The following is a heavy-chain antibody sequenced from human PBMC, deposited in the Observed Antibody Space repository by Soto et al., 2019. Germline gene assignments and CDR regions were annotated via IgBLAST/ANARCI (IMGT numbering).Heavy chain of an antibody. CDR2: ISGSGGST. V-gene: IGHV3-23*01. CDR1: GLTFSSYA. Sequence: GGSLRLSCAASGLTFSSYAMSWVRQAPGKALEWVSGISGSGGSTFYADSVKGRFTISRDNSKNTLYLQMNSLRAEDTAVYYCAKPVYYYYYYMDVWGKGTTVTVSS. CDR3: AKPVYYYYYYMDV. J-gene: IGHJ6*03.